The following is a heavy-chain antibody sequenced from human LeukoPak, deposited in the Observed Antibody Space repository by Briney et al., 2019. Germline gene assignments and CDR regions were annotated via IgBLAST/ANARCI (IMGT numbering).Heavy chain of an antibody. CDR1: DVSINTYY. Sequence: SETLSLTCTVSDVSINTYYWSWIRQPAGKGLEWIGRIYTSGSTNYNPSLKSRVTMSVDTSKNQFSLKLSSVTAADTAVYYCARGYVENWFDPWGQGTLVTVSS. CDR3: ARGYVENWFDP. D-gene: IGHD5-24*01. V-gene: IGHV4-4*07. J-gene: IGHJ5*02. CDR2: IYTSGST.